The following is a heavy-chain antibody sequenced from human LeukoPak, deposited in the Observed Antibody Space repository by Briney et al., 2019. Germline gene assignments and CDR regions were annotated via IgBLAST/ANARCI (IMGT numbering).Heavy chain of an antibody. D-gene: IGHD2-2*01. CDR1: GGSISNYY. Sequence: SETLSLTCSVSGGSISNYYWSWIRQPPGKGLEWIGYIYKSGNTNYNPSLKSRVTISVDTSKNQFSLNLSSVTAVDTAVYYCARGSRTSVDYWGQGTLVTVS. J-gene: IGHJ4*02. CDR2: IYKSGNT. CDR3: ARGSRTSVDY. V-gene: IGHV4-59*01.